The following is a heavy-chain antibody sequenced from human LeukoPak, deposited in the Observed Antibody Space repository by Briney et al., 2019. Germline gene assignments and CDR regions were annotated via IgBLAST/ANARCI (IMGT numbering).Heavy chain of an antibody. D-gene: IGHD5-18*01. Sequence: SGGSLRLSCAASGFTFSSYGMHWVRQAPGKGLEWVAFIRYDGSNKYYADSVKGRFTVSRDNSKNTLYLQMNSLRAEDTAVYYCARDSIYDTARAFDIWGQGTMVTVSS. J-gene: IGHJ3*02. V-gene: IGHV3-30*02. CDR3: ARDSIYDTARAFDI. CDR1: GFTFSSYG. CDR2: IRYDGSNK.